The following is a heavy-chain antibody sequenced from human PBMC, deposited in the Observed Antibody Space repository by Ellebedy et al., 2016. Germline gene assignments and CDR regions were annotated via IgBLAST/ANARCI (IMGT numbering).Heavy chain of an antibody. CDR2: ISYDGSNK. D-gene: IGHD2-15*01. V-gene: IGHV3-30*18. CDR1: GFTFSSYG. J-gene: IGHJ5*02. Sequence: GESLKISXAASGFTFSSYGMHWVRQAPGKGLEWVAVISYDGSNKYYADSVKGRFTISRDNSKNTLYLQMNSLRAEDTAVYYCAKDPKRYCSGGSCYINWFDPWGQGTLVTVSS. CDR3: AKDPKRYCSGGSCYINWFDP.